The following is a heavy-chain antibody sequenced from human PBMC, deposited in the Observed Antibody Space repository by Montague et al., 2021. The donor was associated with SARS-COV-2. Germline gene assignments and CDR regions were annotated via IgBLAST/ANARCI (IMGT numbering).Heavy chain of an antibody. V-gene: IGHV4-39*01. Sequence: SETLSLTCTVSGVAELRRRSDEHSFEHQSHEHLECRLRIDNSESTYYNPSLKSRVTISVDTSKNQFFLKLSSVTAGDTAVYYFARQEYYYDSSGFGRMDCFDPWCQGTLVNVSS. CDR1: GVAELRRRSD. J-gene: IGHJ5*02. D-gene: IGHD3-22*01. CDR3: ARQEYYYDSSGFGRMDCFDP. CDR2: IDNSEST.